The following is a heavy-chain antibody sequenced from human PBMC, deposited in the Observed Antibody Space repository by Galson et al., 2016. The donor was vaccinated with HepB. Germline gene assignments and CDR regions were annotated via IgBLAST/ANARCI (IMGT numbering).Heavy chain of an antibody. D-gene: IGHD2-2*01. CDR2: ISYDGSNK. V-gene: IGHV3-30*18. CDR1: GFTFGNYG. J-gene: IGHJ4*02. Sequence: SLRLSCAASGFTFGNYGMHWVRQAPGKGLEWVALISYDGSNKKYADSVKGRFTISRDNSKKTLYLQMNSLRAEDTAVYYCAKDGRIYCSSASCHDHFHYWGQGTLVTVSS. CDR3: AKDGRIYCSSASCHDHFHY.